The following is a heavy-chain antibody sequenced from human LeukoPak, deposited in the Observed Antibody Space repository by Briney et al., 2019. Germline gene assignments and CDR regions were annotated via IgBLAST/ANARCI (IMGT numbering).Heavy chain of an antibody. CDR3: ARVGPNDYGDYAFDY. D-gene: IGHD4-17*01. V-gene: IGHV1-69*05. Sequence: SVKVSCKASGGTFSSYAISWVRQAPGQGLEWMGRIIPIFCTANYAQKFQGRVTITTDESTSTAYMELSSLRSDDTAVYYCARVGPNDYGDYAFDYWGQGTLVTVSS. CDR2: IIPIFCTA. J-gene: IGHJ4*02. CDR1: GGTFSSYA.